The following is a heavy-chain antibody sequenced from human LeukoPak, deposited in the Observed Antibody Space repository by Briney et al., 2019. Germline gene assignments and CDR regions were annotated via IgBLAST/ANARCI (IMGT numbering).Heavy chain of an antibody. D-gene: IGHD6-13*01. CDR2: IYYSGST. Sequence: SETLSLTCTVSGGSISSYYWSWIRQPPGKGLEWIGYIYYSGSTNYNPSLKSRVTISVDTSKNQFSLKLSSVTAADTAVYYCAREGYSSIEDWGQGTLVTVSS. V-gene: IGHV4-59*12. J-gene: IGHJ4*02. CDR1: GGSISSYY. CDR3: AREGYSSIED.